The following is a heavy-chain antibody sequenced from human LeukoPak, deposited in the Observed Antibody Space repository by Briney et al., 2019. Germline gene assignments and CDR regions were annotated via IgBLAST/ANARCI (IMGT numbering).Heavy chain of an antibody. CDR1: GGSISSGDYY. Sequence: SQTLSLTCTASGGSISSGDYYWSWIPQPPGKGLEWIGYIYYSRSTYYNPSLKSRVTISVDTSKNQFSLKLSSVTAADTAVYYWARGGITMVRGVIPQIDYWGQGTLVTVSS. V-gene: IGHV4-30-4*08. CDR3: ARGGITMVRGVIPQIDY. CDR2: IYYSRST. J-gene: IGHJ4*02. D-gene: IGHD3-10*01.